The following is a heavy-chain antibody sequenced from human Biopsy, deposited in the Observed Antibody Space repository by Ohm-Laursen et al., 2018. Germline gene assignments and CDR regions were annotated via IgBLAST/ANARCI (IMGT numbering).Heavy chain of an antibody. CDR2: IYWSGTT. CDR1: GITVSGNY. V-gene: IGHV4-59*02. J-gene: IGHJ4*02. CDR3: ARLGSGDYFPTFFDF. D-gene: IGHD5-12*01. Sequence: LRLSCAASGITVSGNYMTWVRQPPGKGLEWIGTIYWSGTTYYNPSLERRVTISVDTSKNQFSLKLSSVTAADTAVYYCARLGSGDYFPTFFDFWGQGALVTVSS.